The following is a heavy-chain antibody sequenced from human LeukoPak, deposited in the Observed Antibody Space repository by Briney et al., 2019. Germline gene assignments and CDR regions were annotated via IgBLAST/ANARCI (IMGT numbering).Heavy chain of an antibody. V-gene: IGHV4-34*01. D-gene: IGHD1/OR15-1a*01. J-gene: IGHJ6*02. Sequence: EWIGEINHSGSTNYNPSLKSRVTISVDTSKNQFSLKLSSVTAADTAVYYCARNRRYGMDVWGQGTTVTVSS. CDR3: ARNRRYGMDV. CDR2: INHSGST.